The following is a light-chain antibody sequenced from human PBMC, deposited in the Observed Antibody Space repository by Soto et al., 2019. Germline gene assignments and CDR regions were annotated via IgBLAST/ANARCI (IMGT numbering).Light chain of an antibody. J-gene: IGKJ2*01. CDR1: PSVYSSY. CDR2: GAS. Sequence: EIVLTQSPGTLSLSPRERATLSCRASPSVYSSYLAWYQQKPGQAPRLLIYGASSRATGIPDRFSGSGSGTDFTLTISRLEPEDFAVYYCQQFGGSPRYTFCQGTKLEI. CDR3: QQFGGSPRYT. V-gene: IGKV3-20*01.